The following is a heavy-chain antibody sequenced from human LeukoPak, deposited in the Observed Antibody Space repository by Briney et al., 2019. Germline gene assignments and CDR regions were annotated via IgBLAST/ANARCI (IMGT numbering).Heavy chain of an antibody. D-gene: IGHD1-26*01. CDR3: ANRGIVGAPPTYYYYAMDV. CDR1: GFTFSSYA. J-gene: IGHJ6*02. CDR2: ISDSGGTT. V-gene: IGHV3-23*01. Sequence: GGSLRLSCAASGFTFSSYAMSWVRQAPGKGLEWVSAISDSGGTTYFADSVKGRFAISRDNSKNTLYLQMTSLRAEDTAVYYCANRGIVGAPPTYYYYAMDVWGRGTTVTVSS.